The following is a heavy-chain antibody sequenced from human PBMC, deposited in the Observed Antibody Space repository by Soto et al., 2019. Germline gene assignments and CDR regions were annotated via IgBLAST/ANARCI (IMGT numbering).Heavy chain of an antibody. J-gene: IGHJ4*02. CDR2: ISAYNGHT. Sequence: QVQLVQSGPEVKKPGASVKVSCKASGYTFTNYGFNWVRQAPGQGLEWMGWISAYNGHTKYSQILQGRVTMTTDTSTGTAYMELRSLTSDDTAVYYCASEGSGTNPLGYWGPGTLVTVSS. V-gene: IGHV1-18*01. D-gene: IGHD1-26*01. CDR3: ASEGSGTNPLGY. CDR1: GYTFTNYG.